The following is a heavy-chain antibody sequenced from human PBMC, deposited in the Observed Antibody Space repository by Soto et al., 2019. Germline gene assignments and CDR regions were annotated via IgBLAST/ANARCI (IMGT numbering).Heavy chain of an antibody. Sequence: GASVKVSCKASGYTFTSHDIVWVRQATGQGREWVGWMTPNGVNTASAQKFQGRINMTRDTSISTAYMELSSLISEDTAVYFCARIYQGLSYWGQGTLVIVSS. CDR2: MTPNGVNT. CDR3: ARIYQGLSY. J-gene: IGHJ4*02. V-gene: IGHV1-8*01. CDR1: GYTFTSHD. D-gene: IGHD2-2*01.